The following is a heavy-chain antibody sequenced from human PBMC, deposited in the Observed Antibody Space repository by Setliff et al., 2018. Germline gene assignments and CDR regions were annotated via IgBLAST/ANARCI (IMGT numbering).Heavy chain of an antibody. V-gene: IGHV1-46*01. CDR1: GYTFTNYG. J-gene: IGHJ4*02. D-gene: IGHD6-25*01. CDR2: INPGGLTS. Sequence: ASVKVSCKASGYTFTNYGISWVRQAPGQGLEWMGIINPGGLTSSSTQKFEGRVTMTRDTSTSTVYMELNSLTSDDTAVYYCARAGLAAAGRKGVFDHWGQGTLVTVSS. CDR3: ARAGLAAAGRKGVFDH.